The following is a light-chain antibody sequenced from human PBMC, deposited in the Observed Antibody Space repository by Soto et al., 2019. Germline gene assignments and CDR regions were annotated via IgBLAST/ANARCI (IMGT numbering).Light chain of an antibody. J-gene: IGKJ1*01. CDR3: QQYGSSPWT. V-gene: IGKV3-20*01. Sequence: EIVLTQSPGTLSLSPGERATLSCRASQSVSSNYLAWYQQKPGQAPRPLIYGASSRATGIPDRFSGSGAGTDFPLTISRLESEDFAVDYCQQYGSSPWTFGQGTKVEIK. CDR1: QSVSSNY. CDR2: GAS.